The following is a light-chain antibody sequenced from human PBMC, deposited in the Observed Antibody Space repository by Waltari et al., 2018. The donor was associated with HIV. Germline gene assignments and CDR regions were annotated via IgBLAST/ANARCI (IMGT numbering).Light chain of an antibody. V-gene: IGLV1-44*01. CDR3: AAWDDSLNGWV. Sequence: QSVLTQPPSASGTPGQRVSISCSGGRSNPGSNTVNWYQELPGTATKLIIYVNNQRPSGVPDRFSAFKSVTSASLAISGLQSEDEATYYCAAWDDSLNGWVFGGGTKLTVL. CDR1: RSNPGSNT. J-gene: IGLJ3*02. CDR2: VNN.